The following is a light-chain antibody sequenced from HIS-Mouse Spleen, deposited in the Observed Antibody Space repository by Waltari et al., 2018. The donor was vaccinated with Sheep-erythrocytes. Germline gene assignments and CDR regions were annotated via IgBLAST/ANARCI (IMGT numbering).Light chain of an antibody. J-gene: IGLJ3*02. CDR1: SSDVGSYNL. V-gene: IGLV2-23*01. Sequence: QSALTQPASVSGSPGQSITISCTGTSSDVGSYNLVSWYQQHPGQASKLMIYEGSKRPSRVSNRFAGSKSGNTASLTISGLQAEDEADYYCCSYAGSSTPWVFGGGTKLTVL. CDR2: EGS. CDR3: CSYAGSSTPWV.